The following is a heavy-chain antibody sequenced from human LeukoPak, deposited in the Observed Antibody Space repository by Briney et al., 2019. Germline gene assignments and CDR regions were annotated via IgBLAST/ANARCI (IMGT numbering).Heavy chain of an antibody. D-gene: IGHD2-2*01. V-gene: IGHV4-39*01. CDR3: ARLADCSSTSCYDH. CDR2: IYYSGST. J-gene: IGHJ4*02. CDR1: GGSISSSIYY. Sequence: SETLSLTCTVSGGSISSSIYYWGWIRQPPGKGLEWIGSIYYSGSTYYNPPLKSRVIISVDTSKNQFSLKLKSVTAADMAVYYCARLADCSSTSCYDHWGQGTLVTVSS.